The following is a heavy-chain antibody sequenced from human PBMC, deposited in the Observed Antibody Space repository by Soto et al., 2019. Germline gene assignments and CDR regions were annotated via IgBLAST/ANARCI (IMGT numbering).Heavy chain of an antibody. V-gene: IGHV4-59*08. J-gene: IGHJ4*02. D-gene: IGHD3-10*01. CDR1: GGSISSYY. CDR2: IYNSGST. Sequence: QVQLQESGPGLVKPSETLSLTCTVSGGSISSYYWTWIRQPPGKGLEWIGFIYNSGSTHYNPSLRSLVTISVYTSKNQFSLKLRSVTAADTAVYYCASMGYHYGSGSYPLDYWGQGTLVTVSS. CDR3: ASMGYHYGSGSYPLDY.